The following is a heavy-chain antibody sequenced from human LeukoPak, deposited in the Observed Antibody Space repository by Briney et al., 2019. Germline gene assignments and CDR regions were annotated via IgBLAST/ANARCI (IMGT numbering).Heavy chain of an antibody. D-gene: IGHD6-19*01. V-gene: IGHV3-74*01. CDR2: INSDGSST. J-gene: IGHJ4*02. CDR1: GFTFSSYW. CDR3: ARDHQGSSGWHDY. Sequence: GGSLRPSCAASGFTFSSYWMHWVRQAPGKGLVWVSRINSDGSSTSYADSVKGRFTISRDNAKNSLYLQMNSLRAEDTAVYYCARDHQGSSGWHDYWGQGTLVTVSS.